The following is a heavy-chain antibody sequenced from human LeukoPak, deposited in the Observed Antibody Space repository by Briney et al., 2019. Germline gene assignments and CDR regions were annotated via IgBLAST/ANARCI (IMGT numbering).Heavy chain of an antibody. CDR3: ARDQEASASCGD. CDR2: ISSSSSHT. J-gene: IGHJ4*02. D-gene: IGHD2-21*01. CDR1: GFTSSIDS. Sequence: GGSLRLSCAASGFTSSIDSINWVRHAPGKGLEWVSCISSSSSHTYYADSLKGRFTIPIDHAKNSLYLQMNSLRVEVTAVYYCARDQEASASCGDWGQGTLVTVSS. V-gene: IGHV3-21*01.